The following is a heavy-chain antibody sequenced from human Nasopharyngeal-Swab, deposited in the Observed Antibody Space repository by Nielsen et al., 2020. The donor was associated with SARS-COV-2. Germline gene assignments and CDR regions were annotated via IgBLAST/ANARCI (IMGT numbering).Heavy chain of an antibody. V-gene: IGHV1-24*01. D-gene: IGHD2-8*02. CDR2: FDPEDGET. J-gene: IGHJ6*03. Sequence: WVRQAPGQGLEWMGGFDPEDGETVYSQRVQGRLTLTEDTSTDTAFMGLSGLRSEDTAVYYCVTYTQRGSYLLGGYDYSYYMDVWGKGTTVTVSS. CDR3: VTYTQRGSYLLGGYDYSYYMDV.